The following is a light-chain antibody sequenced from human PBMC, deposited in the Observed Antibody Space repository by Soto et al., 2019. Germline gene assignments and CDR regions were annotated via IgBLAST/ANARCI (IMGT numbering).Light chain of an antibody. Sequence: DIVMTQSPLSLPVTPGEPASSSCRSSQSLLHSNGYNYLDWYLQKPGQSPQLLIYLGSNRASGVPDRFSGSGSGTDFTLKISRVEAEDVGVYYCMHALQTPWTFGQGTKVAI. J-gene: IGKJ1*01. CDR3: MHALQTPWT. V-gene: IGKV2-28*01. CDR1: QSLLHSNGYNY. CDR2: LGS.